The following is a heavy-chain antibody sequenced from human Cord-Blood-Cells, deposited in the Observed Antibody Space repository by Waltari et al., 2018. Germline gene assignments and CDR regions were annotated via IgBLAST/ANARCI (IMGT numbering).Heavy chain of an antibody. CDR3: ARVAVAGQPGAFDI. D-gene: IGHD6-19*01. CDR2: IYSGGST. J-gene: IGHJ3*02. V-gene: IGHV3-53*04. CDR1: GFTVSSNY. Sequence: EVQLVESGGGLVQPGGSLRLSCAASGFTVSSNYMSWVRQAPGKGGEWVSVIYSGGSTYYADSVKGRFTISRHNSKNTLYLQMNSLRAEDTAVYYCARVAVAGQPGAFDIWGQGTMVTVSS.